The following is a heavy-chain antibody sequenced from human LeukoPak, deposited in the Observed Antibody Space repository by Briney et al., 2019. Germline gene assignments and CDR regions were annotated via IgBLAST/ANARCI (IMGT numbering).Heavy chain of an antibody. V-gene: IGHV3-23*01. D-gene: IGHD2-15*01. J-gene: IGHJ3*02. Sequence: GGSLRLSCAASGFTFSSYAMSWVRQAPGKGLEWVSAISGSGGSTYYADSVKGRFTISRDNSKNTLYLQMNSLRAEDTAVYYCAKDRVYCSGGSCYAHAFDIWGQGTMVTVSS. CDR2: ISGSGGST. CDR3: AKDRVYCSGGSCYAHAFDI. CDR1: GFTFSSYA.